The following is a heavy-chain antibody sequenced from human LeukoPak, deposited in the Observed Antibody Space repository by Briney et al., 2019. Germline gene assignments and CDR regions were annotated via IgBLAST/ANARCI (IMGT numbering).Heavy chain of an antibody. V-gene: IGHV4-38-2*02. CDR2: IYHSGST. J-gene: IGHJ4*02. D-gene: IGHD2-2*01. CDR3: ARGLGYCSSNSCRYYFDY. Sequence: SETLSLTCTVSGYSISSSYYWGWIRQPPGKGLEWIGSIYHSGSTYYNPSLKSRVTISVDTSKNQFSLKLSSVTAADTAVYYCARGLGYCSSNSCRYYFDYGGQGTLVTVSS. CDR1: GYSISSSYY.